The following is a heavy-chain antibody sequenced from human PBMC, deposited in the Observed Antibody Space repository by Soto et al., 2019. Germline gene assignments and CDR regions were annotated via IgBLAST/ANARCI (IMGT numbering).Heavy chain of an antibody. J-gene: IGHJ3*02. D-gene: IGHD3-10*01. CDR1: GFTFSSYA. CDR3: AKSYYGSGSYYAFDI. CDR2: ISGSGGST. V-gene: IGHV3-23*01. Sequence: GGSLRLSCAASGFTFSSYAMSWVRQAPGKGLEWVSAISGSGGSTYYADSGKGRFTISRDNSKNTLYLQMNSLRAEDTAVYYCAKSYYGSGSYYAFDIWGQGTMVTVSS.